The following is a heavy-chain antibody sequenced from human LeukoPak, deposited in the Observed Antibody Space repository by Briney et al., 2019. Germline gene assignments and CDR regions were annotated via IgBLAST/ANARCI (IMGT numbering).Heavy chain of an antibody. J-gene: IGHJ4*02. V-gene: IGHV4/OR15-8*02. Sequence: PSETLSLTCGVSGGSISGTNWWSWVRQPPGQGLEWIGEISLAGQTNFNPSLNGRVTMSLDKSSNQLSLHLTSVTAADTAVYYCARAPNYGGKPFDYWGQGTLVTVSS. CDR1: GGSISGTNW. D-gene: IGHD4-23*01. CDR3: ARAPNYGGKPFDY. CDR2: ISLAGQT.